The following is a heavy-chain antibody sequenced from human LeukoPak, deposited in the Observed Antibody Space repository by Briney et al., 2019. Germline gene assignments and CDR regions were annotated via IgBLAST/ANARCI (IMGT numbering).Heavy chain of an antibody. CDR3: ARHYVFVRGGSSFDY. CDR2: IYYSGST. D-gene: IGHD3-16*01. Sequence: SETLSLTCTVSGGSISSYYWSWIRQPPGKGLEWIGYIYYSGSTNYNPSLKSRVTISLDTSKSQFSLKLSSLTAADTSVYYCARHYVFVRGGSSFDYWXXXXXVTXSS. CDR1: GGSISSYY. V-gene: IGHV4-59*08. J-gene: IGHJ4*01.